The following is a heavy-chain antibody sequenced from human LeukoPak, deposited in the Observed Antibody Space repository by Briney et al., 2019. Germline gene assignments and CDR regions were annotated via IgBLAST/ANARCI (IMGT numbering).Heavy chain of an antibody. CDR3: AKESGKFDY. CDR1: GXNFDDSA. Sequence: GGSLRLSWVASGXNFDDSAMHWVRQAPGKGLESVSLISADGGSTFSADSVKGRFSISRDNSKNSLYLQMNSLRSEDTAMYYCAKESGKFDYWGQGTLVAVSS. V-gene: IGHV3-43*02. CDR2: ISADGGST. J-gene: IGHJ4*02.